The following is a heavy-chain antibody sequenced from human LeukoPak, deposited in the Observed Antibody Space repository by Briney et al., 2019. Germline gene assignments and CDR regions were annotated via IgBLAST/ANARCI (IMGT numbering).Heavy chain of an antibody. CDR3: ARLDVTGTTGPIQDY. V-gene: IGHV4-39*01. CDR1: GGSISSSSYY. D-gene: IGHD5-18*01. Sequence: SETLSLTCTVSGGSISSSSYYWGWIRQPPGKGLEWIGSIYYSGSTYYNPSPKNRVTISVDTSKNQFSLKLSSVTAADTAVYYCARLDVTGTTGPIQDYWGQGTLVTVSS. CDR2: IYYSGST. J-gene: IGHJ4*02.